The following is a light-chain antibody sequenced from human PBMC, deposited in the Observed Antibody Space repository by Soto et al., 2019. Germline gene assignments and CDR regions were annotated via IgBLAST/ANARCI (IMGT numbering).Light chain of an antibody. V-gene: IGKV3-20*01. CDR1: QSVSSSY. J-gene: IGKJ2*01. Sequence: EIVLTQSPGTLSLSPGERATLSCRASQSVSSSYLAWYQQKPGQAPRLLIYGASSRATGLPDRFSGSGSGTAFTLTISRLEPEAFAVYYCHQYGTLYTFGQGTKLEIK. CDR2: GAS. CDR3: HQYGTLYT.